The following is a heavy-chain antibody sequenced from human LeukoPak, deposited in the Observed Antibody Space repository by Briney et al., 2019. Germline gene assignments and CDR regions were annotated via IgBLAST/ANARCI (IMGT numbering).Heavy chain of an antibody. CDR3: ARARSPSSGYLLRDHNWFDP. Sequence: SVKVSCKATGGTFSSYAISWVRQAPGQGLEWMGGIIPIFGTANYAQKVQGRVTITTDESTTTAYMELSSLRSEDTAVYYCARARSPSSGYLLRDHNWFDPWGQGTLVTVSS. CDR1: GGTFSSYA. J-gene: IGHJ5*02. CDR2: IIPIFGTA. V-gene: IGHV1-69*05. D-gene: IGHD3-22*01.